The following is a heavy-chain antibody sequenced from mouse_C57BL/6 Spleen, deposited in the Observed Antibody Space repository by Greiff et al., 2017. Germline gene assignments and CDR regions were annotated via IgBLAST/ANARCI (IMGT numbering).Heavy chain of an antibody. Sequence: VQLQQSGAELVKPGASVKMSCKASGYTFTSYWITWVKQRPGQGLEWIGDIYPGSGSTNYNEKFTSKATLTVATSSSPAYMQLSSLTSEDSAVYYCARYYGSPYAMDYWGQGTSVTVSS. D-gene: IGHD1-1*01. V-gene: IGHV1-55*01. CDR1: GYTFTSYW. CDR3: ARYYGSPYAMDY. CDR2: IYPGSGST. J-gene: IGHJ4*01.